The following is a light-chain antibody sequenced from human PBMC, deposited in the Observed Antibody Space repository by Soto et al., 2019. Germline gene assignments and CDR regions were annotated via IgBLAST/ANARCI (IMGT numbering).Light chain of an antibody. Sequence: DIQMTQSPSSLSASVRDRVTVTCRASQTISSDLNWYQHKPGTAPKLLIYAASNLQCGVPSRFSGSGSGTDFPLTIRSPHPEAFGTYLCQQNYSTAYTLGQGNKVNIK. CDR1: QTISSD. J-gene: IGKJ2*01. V-gene: IGKV1-39*01. CDR3: QQNYSTAYT. CDR2: AAS.